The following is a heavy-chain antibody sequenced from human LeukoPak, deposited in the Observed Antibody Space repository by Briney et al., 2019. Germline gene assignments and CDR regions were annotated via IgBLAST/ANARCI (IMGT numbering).Heavy chain of an antibody. CDR1: GFTFSDSW. V-gene: IGHV3-7*01. Sequence: GSLRLSCEASGFTFSDSWMTWVRQAPGRGLEWVAEINQDGNTKSYMDSVEGRFTISRDNARNSMYLQMSSLRAEDTAVYYCARDPAYGALDYWGQGTLVTVSS. CDR3: ARDPAYGALDY. J-gene: IGHJ4*02. D-gene: IGHD4-17*01. CDR2: INQDGNTK.